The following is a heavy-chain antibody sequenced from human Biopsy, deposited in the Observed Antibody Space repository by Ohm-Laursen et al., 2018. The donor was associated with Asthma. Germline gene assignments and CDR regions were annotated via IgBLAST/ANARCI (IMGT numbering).Heavy chain of an antibody. J-gene: IGHJ4*02. CDR2: ISYTGSA. Sequence: SETLSLTCTVSGGSMSSSSYYWGWIRQPPGKGLEWMGSISYTGSAYHNPSLKSRVTISVETSKNHFSLKLGSVTAADTAVYYCARHWDWGSFFDYWGQGTPVTVSS. D-gene: IGHD7-27*01. V-gene: IGHV4-39*01. CDR1: GGSMSSSSYY. CDR3: ARHWDWGSFFDY.